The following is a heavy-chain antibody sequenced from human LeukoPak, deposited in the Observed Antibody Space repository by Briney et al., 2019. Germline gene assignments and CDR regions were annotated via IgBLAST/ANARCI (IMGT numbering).Heavy chain of an antibody. V-gene: IGHV4-59*01. D-gene: IGHD6-19*01. CDR1: GGSISSYY. CDR3: ARDIGDSSGWYVGY. CDR2: IYYSGGT. J-gene: IGHJ4*02. Sequence: PSETLSLTCTVSGGSISSYYWSWIRQPPGKGLEWIGYIYYSGGTNYNPSLKSRVTISVDTSKNQFSLKLSSVTAADTAVYYCARDIGDSSGWYVGYWGQGTLVTVSS.